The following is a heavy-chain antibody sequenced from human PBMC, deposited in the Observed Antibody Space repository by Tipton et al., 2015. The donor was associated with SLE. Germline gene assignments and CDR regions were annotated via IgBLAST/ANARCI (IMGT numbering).Heavy chain of an antibody. CDR1: GYSFTSYG. CDR2: ISAYNGNT. CDR3: ARDTITKSIAAVGDFQH. J-gene: IGHJ1*01. D-gene: IGHD6-13*01. Sequence: QSGAEVKKPGSSVKVSCKASGYSFTSYGISWVRQALGQGLEWMGWISAYNGNTNYAQKLQGRVTMTTDTSTSTAYMELRSLRSDDTAVYYCARDTITKSIAAVGDFQHWGQGTLVTVSS. V-gene: IGHV1-18*01.